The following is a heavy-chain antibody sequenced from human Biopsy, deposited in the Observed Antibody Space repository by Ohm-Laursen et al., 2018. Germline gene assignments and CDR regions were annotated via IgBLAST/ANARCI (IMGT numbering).Heavy chain of an antibody. CDR3: VRGVDYYDPYHYYALDV. D-gene: IGHD3-22*01. CDR1: GESFNGYY. Sequence: PGTLSLTCAVYGESFNGYYWSWIRQTPGKGLEWIGEINHSGRTNYNPSLKSRVTISEDTSKNQFSLKVRSVTAADTAVYYCVRGVDYYDPYHYYALDVWGQGTTVTVSS. J-gene: IGHJ6*02. CDR2: INHSGRT. V-gene: IGHV4-34*01.